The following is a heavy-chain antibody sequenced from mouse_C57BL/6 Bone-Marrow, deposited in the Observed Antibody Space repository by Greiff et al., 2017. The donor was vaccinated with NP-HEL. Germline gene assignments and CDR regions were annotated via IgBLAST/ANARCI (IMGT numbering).Heavy chain of an antibody. CDR1: GFSLTSYG. CDR3: ARNPSGSSPYWYFDV. J-gene: IGHJ1*03. Sequence: VKLVESGPGLVQPSQSLSITCTVSGFSLTSYGVHWVRQSPGKGLEWLGVIWSGGSTDYNAAFISSLSISKDNSKSQVFFKMNSLQADDTAIYYCARNPSGSSPYWYFDVWGTGTTVTVSS. V-gene: IGHV2-2*01. D-gene: IGHD1-1*01. CDR2: IWSGGST.